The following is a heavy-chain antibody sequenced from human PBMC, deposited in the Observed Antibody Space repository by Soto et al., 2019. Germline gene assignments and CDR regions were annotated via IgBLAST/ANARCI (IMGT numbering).Heavy chain of an antibody. D-gene: IGHD3-10*01. CDR2: IFYSGST. J-gene: IGHJ4*02. CDR3: AREVRGVIIPTYYFDY. Sequence: SETLSLTCTVSGHSISSSNYFWGWIRQPPGKGLEWIGTIFYSGSTYYNPSLKSRVTISVDTSKNQFSLKLSSVTAADTAVYYCAREVRGVIIPTYYFDYWGQGTLVTVSS. V-gene: IGHV4-39*07. CDR1: GHSISSSNYF.